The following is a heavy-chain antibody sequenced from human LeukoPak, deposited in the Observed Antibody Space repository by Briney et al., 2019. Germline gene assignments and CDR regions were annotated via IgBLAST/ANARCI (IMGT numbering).Heavy chain of an antibody. CDR3: ASAVAGTWGYYYYMDV. V-gene: IGHV3-11*06. J-gene: IGHJ6*03. Sequence: DSVKGRFTISRDNAKNSLYLQMNSLRAEDTAVYYCASAVAGTWGYYYYMDVWGKGTTVTVSS. D-gene: IGHD6-19*01.